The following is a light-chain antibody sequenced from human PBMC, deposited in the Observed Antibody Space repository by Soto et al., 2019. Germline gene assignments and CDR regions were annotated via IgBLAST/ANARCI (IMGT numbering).Light chain of an antibody. J-gene: IGKJ1*01. CDR3: QQYGRSPPT. CDR1: QSISRY. V-gene: IGKV3-20*01. CDR2: GAS. Sequence: IGVTQSPGTLSLSPGERTTLYCRASQSISRYLAWYQQKPGQGPRLLIYGASSRATGTPDRFSGSGSGTDFTLTINRLEPEDFALYYCQQYGRSPPTFGQGTKVDIK.